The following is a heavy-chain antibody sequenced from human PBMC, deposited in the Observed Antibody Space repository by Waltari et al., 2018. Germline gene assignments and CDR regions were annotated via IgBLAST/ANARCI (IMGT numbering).Heavy chain of an antibody. CDR3: VRDLHYCSRNNCYFDY. V-gene: IGHV4-39*07. CDR2: IYYFQYSGRT. CDR1: GDSISSTSYN. D-gene: IGHD2-2*01. J-gene: IGHJ4*02. Sequence: QLQLQESGPGLVKPSETLSLSCTVSGDSISSTSYNWGWIRQPPGKGLEWIGSIYYFQYSGRTYYHPSLKSRVTISVDTSKNQFSLKLNSVTAADTAVYYCVRDLHYCSRNNCYFDYWGQGTLVTVSS.